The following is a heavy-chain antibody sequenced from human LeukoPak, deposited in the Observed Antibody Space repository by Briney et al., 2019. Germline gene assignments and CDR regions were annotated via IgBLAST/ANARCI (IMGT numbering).Heavy chain of an antibody. Sequence: PSETLSLTCTVSGGSISTYYWSWIRQPPGKGLEWIGNIDYSGSTNYNPSLRSRVTISEDTSKNQFFLKLTSVIAADTAVYYCARDRPLYGMDVWGQGTTVTVSS. CDR3: ARDRPLYGMDV. J-gene: IGHJ6*02. D-gene: IGHD6-6*01. CDR1: GGSISTYY. CDR2: IDYSGST. V-gene: IGHV4-59*01.